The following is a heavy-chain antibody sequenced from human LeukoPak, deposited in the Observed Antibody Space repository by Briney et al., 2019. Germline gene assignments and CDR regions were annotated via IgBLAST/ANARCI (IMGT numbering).Heavy chain of an antibody. D-gene: IGHD3-10*01. Sequence: ASVKVSCKASGYTFTSYDINWVRQAPGQGLEWMGWMNPNSGNTGYAQKFQGRVTMTRNNSISTAYMELSSLRSEDTAVYYCARGGESWFGELLYWFDPWGQGTLVTVSS. CDR2: MNPNSGNT. V-gene: IGHV1-8*01. J-gene: IGHJ5*02. CDR3: ARGGESWFGELLYWFDP. CDR1: GYTFTSYD.